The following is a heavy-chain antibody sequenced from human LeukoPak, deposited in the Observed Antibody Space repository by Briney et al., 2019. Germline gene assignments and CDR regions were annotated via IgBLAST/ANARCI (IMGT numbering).Heavy chain of an antibody. CDR2: IYYSGGT. D-gene: IGHD5-18*01. V-gene: IGHV4-59*01. CDR1: GGSISNYY. Sequence: PSETLSLTCTVSGGSISNYYWSWIRQSPGKGLQWIGYIYYSGGTNYNPSLKSRVTILVDRSKNQFSLKLTSVTAADTAVYYCAKDRGYSFGQYYYYYVMDVWGQGTTVTVSS. CDR3: AKDRGYSFGQYYYYYVMDV. J-gene: IGHJ6*02.